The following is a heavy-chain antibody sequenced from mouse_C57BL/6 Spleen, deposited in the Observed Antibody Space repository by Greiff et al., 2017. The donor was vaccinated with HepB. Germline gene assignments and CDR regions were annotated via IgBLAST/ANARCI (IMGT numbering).Heavy chain of an antibody. CDR2: IYPGDGDT. Sequence: VQLQQSGAELVKPGASVKISCKASGYAFSSYWMNWVKQRPGKGLEWIGQIYPGDGDTNYNGKFKGKATLTADKSSSTAYMQLSSLTSEDSAVYFCARSTTTVEGYYFDYWGQSTTLTVSS. CDR1: GYAFSSYW. J-gene: IGHJ2*01. CDR3: ARSTTTVEGYYFDY. V-gene: IGHV1-80*01. D-gene: IGHD1-1*01.